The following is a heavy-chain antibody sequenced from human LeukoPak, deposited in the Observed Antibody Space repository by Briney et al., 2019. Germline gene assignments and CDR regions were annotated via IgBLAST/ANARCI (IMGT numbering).Heavy chain of an antibody. Sequence: GASVKVSCKASGYTFTSYGISWVRQAPGQGLEWMGWISAYNGNTNYAQKLQGRVTMTTDTSTRTAYMELRSLRSDDTAVYYCARGSLGYCSGGSCPVDYWGQGTLVTVYS. D-gene: IGHD2-15*01. CDR3: ARGSLGYCSGGSCPVDY. CDR1: GYTFTSYG. V-gene: IGHV1-18*01. J-gene: IGHJ4*02. CDR2: ISAYNGNT.